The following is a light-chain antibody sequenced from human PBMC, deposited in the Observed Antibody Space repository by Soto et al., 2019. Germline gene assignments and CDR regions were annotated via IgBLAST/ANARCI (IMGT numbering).Light chain of an antibody. J-gene: IGLJ2*01. CDR3: RPKAGSNLVV. V-gene: IGLV2-23*01. Sequence: QSALTQPASVSGSPGQSITISCTGTSSDVGGYNLVSWFQQHPGKVPKLMIYEDNKRPSGVSNRFSGSKSGNTASLTISGVQAEGGAEYYCRPKAGSNLVVFGKGTKVTVL. CDR2: EDN. CDR1: SSDVGGYNL.